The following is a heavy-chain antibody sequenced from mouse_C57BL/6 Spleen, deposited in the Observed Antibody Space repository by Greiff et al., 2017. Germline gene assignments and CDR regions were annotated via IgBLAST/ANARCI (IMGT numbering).Heavy chain of an antibody. J-gene: IGHJ3*01. CDR3: ARLGSNYDAH. CDR1: GYAFTNYL. V-gene: IGHV1-54*01. Sequence: VQLQESGAELVRPGTSVKVSCKASGYAFTNYLIEWVKQRPGQGLEWIGVINPGSGGTNYNEKFKGKATLTADKSSSTAYMQLSSLTSEDSAVYFCARLGSNYDAHWGQGTLVTVSA. CDR2: INPGSGGT. D-gene: IGHD2-5*01.